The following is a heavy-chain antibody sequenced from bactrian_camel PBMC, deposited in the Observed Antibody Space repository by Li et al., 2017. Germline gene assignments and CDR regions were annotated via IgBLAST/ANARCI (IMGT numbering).Heavy chain of an antibody. J-gene: IGHJ4*01. CDR2: IYTSGNT. V-gene: IGHV3-2*01. CDR3: AAATTSGGPVAYGPWVEAY. Sequence: VQLVESGGGLVQPGGSLRLSCAASGFTFSSYYMTWIRQAPGKGLEWVSSIYTSGNTYYADSGKGRFTISKDNAENTMYLQMNSLRPEDTAVYYCAAATTSGGPVAYGPWVEAYWGQGTQVTVS. CDR1: GFTFSSYY. D-gene: IGHD5*01.